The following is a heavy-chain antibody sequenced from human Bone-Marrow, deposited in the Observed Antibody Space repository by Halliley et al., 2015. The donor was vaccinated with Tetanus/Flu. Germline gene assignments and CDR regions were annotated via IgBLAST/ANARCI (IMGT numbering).Heavy chain of an antibody. J-gene: IGHJ4*02. D-gene: IGHD2-2*01. Sequence: GNNKHCADSVAGRVTVSRDNSKNTLYLQMNSLRPEDTAVYYCAKDRRVARSCSTTSCPGGGFDSWGQGTLVTVSS. V-gene: IGHV3-30*02. CDR2: GNNK. CDR3: AKDRRVARSCSTTSCPGGGFDS.